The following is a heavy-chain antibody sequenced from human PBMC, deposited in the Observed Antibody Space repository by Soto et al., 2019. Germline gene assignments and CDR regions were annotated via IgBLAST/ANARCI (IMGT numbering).Heavy chain of an antibody. Sequence: SETLPLTCTVSGGYISRSDFYWAWMRQPPGQRLEFIGNIYYSGSTYYNPSLRSRVTVSVDTCKDQFSLKLTSPTTADTAVCYCARQRGGLRLYGLQFDSWGQGTRVTASS. V-gene: IGHV4-39*01. J-gene: IGHJ5*01. CDR3: ARQRGGLRLYGLQFDS. CDR1: GGYISRSDFY. D-gene: IGHD5-12*01. CDR2: IYYSGST.